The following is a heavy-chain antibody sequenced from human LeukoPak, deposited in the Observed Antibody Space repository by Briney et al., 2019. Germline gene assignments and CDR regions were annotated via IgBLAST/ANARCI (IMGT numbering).Heavy chain of an antibody. V-gene: IGHV1-18*01. CDR1: GYTFTSYG. Sequence: ASVKVSCKASGYTFTSYGISWVRQAPGQGLEWMGYISTYHGKTNYAQKFQGQGRVTITTDTFTTTVYMGLRSLRSDDTAVYYCVRDWDCSGRSCRDCFDPWGQGTLVIVSS. CDR2: ISTYHGKT. CDR3: VRDWDCSGRSCRDCFDP. J-gene: IGHJ5*02. D-gene: IGHD2-15*01.